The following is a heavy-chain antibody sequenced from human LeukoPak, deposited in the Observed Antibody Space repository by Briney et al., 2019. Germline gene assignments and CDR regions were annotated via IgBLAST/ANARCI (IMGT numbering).Heavy chain of an antibody. Sequence: GRSLRLSCAASGFTFSSYAMHWVRQAPGKGLEWVAVISYDGSNKYYADSVKGRFTISRDNSKNTLYLQMNSLTAEDTAVYYCARFDICSSTSCYFDAFDIWGQGTMVTVSS. CDR3: ARFDICSSTSCYFDAFDI. J-gene: IGHJ3*02. D-gene: IGHD2-2*01. CDR1: GFTFSSYA. V-gene: IGHV3-30*04. CDR2: ISYDGSNK.